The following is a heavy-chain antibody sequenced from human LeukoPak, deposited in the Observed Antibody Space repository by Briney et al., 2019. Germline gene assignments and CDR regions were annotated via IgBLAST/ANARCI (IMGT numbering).Heavy chain of an antibody. V-gene: IGHV3-66*01. CDR1: GFTVSSNY. CDR2: IYSGGST. J-gene: IGHJ4*02. Sequence: PGGSLRLSCAASGFTVSSNYMSWVRLAPGKGLEWVSVIYSGGSTYYADSVKGRFTISRDNSKNTLYLQMNSLRAEDTAVYYCASPLLSSSGWYYFDYWGQGTLVTVSS. CDR3: ASPLLSSSGWYYFDY. D-gene: IGHD6-19*01.